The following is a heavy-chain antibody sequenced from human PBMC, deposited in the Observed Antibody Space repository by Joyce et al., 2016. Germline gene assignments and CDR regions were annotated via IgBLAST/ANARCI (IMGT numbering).Heavy chain of an antibody. D-gene: IGHD3-10*01. J-gene: IGHJ4*02. CDR2: IYHNEST. V-gene: IGHV4-30-2*01. CDR3: ASGFNFKGRSFFDY. Sequence: QLQLQESGSGLVKPSQTLSLTCAVSGASVSRGGYSWSWIRQPPGKGLEWIGYIYHNESTYYNPSLKSRVTISVDRSKNQFSLELASVTAADTAVYYCASGFNFKGRSFFDYWGQGALVTVSS. CDR1: GASVSRGGYS.